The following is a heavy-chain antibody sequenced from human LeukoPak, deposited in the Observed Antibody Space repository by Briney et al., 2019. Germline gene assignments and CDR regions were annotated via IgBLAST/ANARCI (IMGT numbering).Heavy chain of an antibody. Sequence: KASETLSLTCTVSGGSLSSSSYCWGWTRQFPGKGLEWIESIYYSESPYYNPSLKSPVTISVDTSKNQFSLKLSSVTAAGTAVYYCARDHDAFDIWGQGTMVTVSS. V-gene: IGHV4-39*07. CDR3: ARDHDAFDI. J-gene: IGHJ3*02. CDR1: GGSLSSSSYC. CDR2: IYYSESP.